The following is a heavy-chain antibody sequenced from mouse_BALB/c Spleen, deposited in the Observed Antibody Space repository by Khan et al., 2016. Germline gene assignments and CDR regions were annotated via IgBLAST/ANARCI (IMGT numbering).Heavy chain of an antibody. J-gene: IGHJ4*01. CDR2: IFPGSGST. D-gene: IGHD1-2*01. CDR1: GYTFTDYY. Sequence: QVQLQQSGTELPRPGASVKLSCKASGYTFTDYYLHWVMQRTGQGLEWIGEIFPGSGSTYYNKKFKGKASLTADTSSSTAYMQLSSLTSEDSAVYFCARSYYGYFAMDYWGHGASVTVSS. CDR3: ARSYYGYFAMDY. V-gene: IGHV1-77*01.